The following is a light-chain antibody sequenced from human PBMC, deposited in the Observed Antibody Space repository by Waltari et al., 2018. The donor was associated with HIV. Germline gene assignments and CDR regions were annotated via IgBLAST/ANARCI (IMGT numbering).Light chain of an antibody. CDR3: CSYAGSYTYV. Sequence: QSALTQPRSVSGSPGQSVTISCTGTRSDVGGSNTVSWYQQHPGIAPKLMIYDVSKRPSGVPDRFSGSKSGNTASLTISGLQAEDEADYYCCSYAGSYTYVFGTGTKVTVL. CDR1: RSDVGGSNT. J-gene: IGLJ1*01. CDR2: DVS. V-gene: IGLV2-11*01.